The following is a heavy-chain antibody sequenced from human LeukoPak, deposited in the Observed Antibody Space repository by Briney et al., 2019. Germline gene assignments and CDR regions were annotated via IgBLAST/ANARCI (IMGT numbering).Heavy chain of an antibody. V-gene: IGHV4-4*02. CDR1: GDSISNNNW. Sequence: NPSETLSLTCAVSGDSISNNNWWSWVRQPPGKGLEWIGEINHSGSTKYNPSLKSRVTISIDTSKNQLSLKLSSVTAADTAVYSCVRHVARAFDIWGQGTMVTVSS. J-gene: IGHJ3*02. CDR3: VRHVARAFDI. CDR2: INHSGST.